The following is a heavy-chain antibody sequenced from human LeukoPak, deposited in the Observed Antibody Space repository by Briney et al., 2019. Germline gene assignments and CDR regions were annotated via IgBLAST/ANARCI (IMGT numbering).Heavy chain of an antibody. D-gene: IGHD5-24*01. CDR2: VFYGGTT. J-gene: IGHJ4*02. Sequence: TSETLSLTCTVSGGSISSYYWSWIRQPPGKGLEWIGSVFYGGTTFYTPSLRSRLTISVDMPKSQFSLRLSSVTAADTAVYYCARRDIAATISTWGQGTLVTVSS. V-gene: IGHV4-59*05. CDR3: ARRDIAATIST. CDR1: GGSISSYY.